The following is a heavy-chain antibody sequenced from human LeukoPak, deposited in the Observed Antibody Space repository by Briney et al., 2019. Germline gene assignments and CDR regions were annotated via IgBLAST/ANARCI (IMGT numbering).Heavy chain of an antibody. J-gene: IGHJ6*03. CDR1: GYTFTSYD. D-gene: IGHD2-21*01. V-gene: IGHV1-8*01. Sequence: ASVKVSCKASGYTFTSYDINWVRQATGQGLEWMGWMNPNSGNTGYAQKFQGRVTMTRNTSISTAYMELSSLRSEDTAVYYCARDVMSIYYMDVWGKGTTVTISS. CDR3: ARDVMSIYYMDV. CDR2: MNPNSGNT.